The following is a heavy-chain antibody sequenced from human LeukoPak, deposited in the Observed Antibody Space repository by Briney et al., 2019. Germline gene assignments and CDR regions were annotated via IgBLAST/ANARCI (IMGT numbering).Heavy chain of an antibody. CDR3: ARANLPAAGNLDY. CDR2: IRHKVNSYTT. D-gene: IGHD6-13*01. V-gene: IGHV3-72*01. Sequence: GGSLRLSCVASGFIFSDHYMDWVRQAPGKGLEWVGRIRHKVNSYTTEYAASVKGRFTISRDDSKNSVYLQMNSLKNEDTAVYYCARANLPAAGNLDYWGQGTQVTVSS. CDR1: GFIFSDHY. J-gene: IGHJ4*02.